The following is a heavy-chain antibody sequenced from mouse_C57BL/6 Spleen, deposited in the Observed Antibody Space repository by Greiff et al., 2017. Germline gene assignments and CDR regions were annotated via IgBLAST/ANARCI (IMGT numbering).Heavy chain of an antibody. J-gene: IGHJ2*01. Sequence: LQESGPELVKPGASVKISCKASGYAFSSSWMNWVKQRPGKGLEWIGRIYPGDGDTNYNGKFKGKATLTADKSSSTAYMQLSSLTSEDSAVYFCARGQLRPGVFDYWGQGTTLTVSS. D-gene: IGHD3-2*02. CDR2: IYPGDGDT. CDR1: GYAFSSSW. CDR3: ARGQLRPGVFDY. V-gene: IGHV1-82*01.